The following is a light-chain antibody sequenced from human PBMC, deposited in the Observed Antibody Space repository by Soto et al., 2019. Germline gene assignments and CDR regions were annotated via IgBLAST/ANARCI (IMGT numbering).Light chain of an antibody. J-gene: IGLJ1*01. CDR2: EVS. V-gene: IGLV2-14*01. CDR1: SSDVGGYNY. CDR3: RSYTSSSTYV. Sequence: QSVLTQPASVSGSPGQSITISCTGTSSDVGGYNYVSWYQQHPGKAPKLMIYEVSNRPSGVSNRFSGSKSGNTASLTISGLQAEDEADYYGRSYTSSSTYVFGTGTKVTVL.